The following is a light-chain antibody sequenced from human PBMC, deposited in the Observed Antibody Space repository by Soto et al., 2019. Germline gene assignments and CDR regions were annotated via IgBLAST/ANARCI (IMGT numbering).Light chain of an antibody. Sequence: EIVLTQSPGTLSLSPGDRATLSCRASHSINTSFLAWFQQKPGQAPRLLIYAASTRATGIPDRFSGSASETDFTLTINRLEPEDSAVYYCHQYNSWPRGTFGPGTKVEIK. CDR1: HSINTSF. CDR3: HQYNSWPRGT. V-gene: IGKV3-20*01. CDR2: AAS. J-gene: IGKJ3*01.